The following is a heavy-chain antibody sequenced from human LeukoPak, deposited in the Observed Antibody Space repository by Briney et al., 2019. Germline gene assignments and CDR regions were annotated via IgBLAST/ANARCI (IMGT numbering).Heavy chain of an antibody. Sequence: SVNVSCKASGYTFSSCDINWVRQATGQGLEWMGWMNPNSGNTGYGQSFQGRITMTRDISIGTAYMELSNLTSEDTAIYYCTRGSSGRRDNWGQGTLVTVSA. CDR1: GYTFSSCD. V-gene: IGHV1-8*01. CDR2: MNPNSGNT. D-gene: IGHD6-19*01. J-gene: IGHJ4*02. CDR3: TRGSSGRRDN.